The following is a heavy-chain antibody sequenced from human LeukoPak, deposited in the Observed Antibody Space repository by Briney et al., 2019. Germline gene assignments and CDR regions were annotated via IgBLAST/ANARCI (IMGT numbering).Heavy chain of an antibody. V-gene: IGHV4-39*07. D-gene: IGHD3-22*01. CDR3: ARNPNYYDSSGYYKGLNFDY. CDR2: INHSGST. J-gene: IGHJ4*02. CDR1: GGSISSSSYY. Sequence: SETLSLTCTASGGSISSSSYYWGWIRQPPGKGLEWIGEINHSGSTNYNPSLKSRVTISVDTSKNQFSLKLSSVTAADTAVYYCARNPNYYDSSGYYKGLNFDYWGQGTLVTVSS.